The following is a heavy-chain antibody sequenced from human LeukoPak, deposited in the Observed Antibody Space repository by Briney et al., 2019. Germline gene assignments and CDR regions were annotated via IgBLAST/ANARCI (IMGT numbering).Heavy chain of an antibody. CDR3: AKSSYSSSWYKYYFDY. J-gene: IGHJ4*02. Sequence: GGSLRLSCAASGFTFSSYAMSWVRQAPGKGLEWVSAISGSGGSTYYADSVKGRFTISRGNSKNTLYLQMNSLRAEDTAVYYCAKSSYSSSWYKYYFDYWGQGTLVTVSS. V-gene: IGHV3-23*01. CDR1: GFTFSSYA. D-gene: IGHD6-13*01. CDR2: ISGSGGST.